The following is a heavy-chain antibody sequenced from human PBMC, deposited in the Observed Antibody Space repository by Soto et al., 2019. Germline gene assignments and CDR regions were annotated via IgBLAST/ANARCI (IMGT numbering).Heavy chain of an antibody. CDR3: ARGRSFSYDSTPPPMFDP. D-gene: IGHD3-10*01. Sequence: GGSLRLSCAGSGFAFSTFDIHWVRQAPGKGLEWVSGIGTLSDTFYAASVQGRFTISRQNAKNSVYLQMNSLRAGDTAFYYCARGRSFSYDSTPPPMFDPWRQRTLVTVSS. J-gene: IGHJ5*02. V-gene: IGHV3-13*01. CDR2: IGTLSDT. CDR1: GFAFSTFD.